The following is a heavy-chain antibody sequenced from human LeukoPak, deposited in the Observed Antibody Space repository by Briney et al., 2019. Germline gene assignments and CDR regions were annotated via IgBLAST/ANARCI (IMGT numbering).Heavy chain of an antibody. CDR1: GYTFTGYH. CDR3: ARGDYESSGHYIGESS. V-gene: IGHV1-2*06. Sequence: ASVNVPCKASGYTFTGYHMHWVRQAPGQGLEWMGRINPNSGDTNYAQKFQGRVTMTRDTSISTAYMELSRLRSDDTAVYYCARGDYESSGHYIGESSWGQGTLVAVSS. J-gene: IGHJ5*02. CDR2: INPNSGDT. D-gene: IGHD3-22*01.